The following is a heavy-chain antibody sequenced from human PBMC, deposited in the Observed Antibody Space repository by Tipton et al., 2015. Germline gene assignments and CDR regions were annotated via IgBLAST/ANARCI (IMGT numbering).Heavy chain of an antibody. D-gene: IGHD3-16*01. Sequence: GLVKPSETLSLTCTVSGGSISHYYWSWIRQPPGKGLEWLGHIYYSGNTNYNPSLKSQVTMSVDKSNNQFSLKMTSVTAADTAIYYCGRDTGGWSPLGYWGQGTLVTVSS. CDR2: IYYSGNT. V-gene: IGHV4-59*12. CDR1: GGSISHYY. CDR3: GRDTGGWSPLGY. J-gene: IGHJ4*02.